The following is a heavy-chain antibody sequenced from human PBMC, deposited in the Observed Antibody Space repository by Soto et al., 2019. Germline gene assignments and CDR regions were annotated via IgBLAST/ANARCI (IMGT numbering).Heavy chain of an antibody. CDR3: ARDMPYAAGSLAGCDY. D-gene: IGHD1-26*01. Sequence: SETLSLTCTVSGDSITGSYWSWIRQPPGKTLEWIGYIYHSGTTTYNPSLKSRVSISVDTSKNQFSLRLTSVIAADTAVYYCARDMPYAAGSLAGCDYWGQGIQVTGLL. CDR2: IYHSGTT. CDR1: GDSITGSY. V-gene: IGHV4-59*01. J-gene: IGHJ4*02.